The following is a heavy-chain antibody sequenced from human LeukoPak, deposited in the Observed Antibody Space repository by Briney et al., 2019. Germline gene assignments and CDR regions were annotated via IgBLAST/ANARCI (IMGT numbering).Heavy chain of an antibody. J-gene: IGHJ4*02. D-gene: IGHD3-10*01. V-gene: IGHV4-39*07. CDR1: GGSISSSSYY. CDR3: ARNLYYGSGAY. Sequence: PSETLSLTCTVSGGSISSSSYYWGWIRQPPGKGLEWIGEINHSGSTNYNPSLKSRVTISVDTSKNQFSLKLSSVTAADTAVYYCARNLYYGSGAYWGQGTLVTVSS. CDR2: INHSGST.